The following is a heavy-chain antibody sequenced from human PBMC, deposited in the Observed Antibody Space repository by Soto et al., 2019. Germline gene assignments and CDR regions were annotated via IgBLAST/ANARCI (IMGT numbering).Heavy chain of an antibody. V-gene: IGHV4-39*01. CDR3: AIHRVVAGIICCAY. D-gene: IGHD3-22*01. CDR2: IYYSGST. CDR1: GGSISSSSYY. J-gene: IGHJ4*02. Sequence: QLQLQESGPGLVKPSETLSLTCTVSGGSISSSSYYWGWIRQPPGTGLEWIGGIYYSGSTYYNPSPKSRVTISLDTSQNQSPRKLSAVTAADTAVDYCAIHRVVAGIICCAYWGQGTLVTVSS.